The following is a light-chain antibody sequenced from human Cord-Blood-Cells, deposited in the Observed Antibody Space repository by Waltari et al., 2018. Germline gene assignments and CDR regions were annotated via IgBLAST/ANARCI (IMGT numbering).Light chain of an antibody. CDR2: EGS. J-gene: IGLJ3*02. Sequence: QSAMTQPASVSGSPGQSSTISSTGTSSAVGSYKLVPWYQQYPGKAPKLMIYEGSKRPSGVSNRCSGSKSGNTASLTISGLQAEDEADYYCCSYAGSSTWVFGGGTKLTVL. V-gene: IGLV2-23*01. CDR3: CSYAGSSTWV. CDR1: SSAVGSYKL.